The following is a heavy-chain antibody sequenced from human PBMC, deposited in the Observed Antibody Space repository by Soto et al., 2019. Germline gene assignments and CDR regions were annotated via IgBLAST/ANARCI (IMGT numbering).Heavy chain of an antibody. J-gene: IGHJ6*03. D-gene: IGHD3-9*01. CDR3: AREYYDILTGYYPNYYYMDV. CDR2: INAGNGNT. V-gene: IGHV1-3*01. Sequence: ASVKVSCKASGDTFTSYAMHWVRQAPGQRLEWMGWINAGNGNTKYSQKFQGRVTITRDTSASTAYMELSSLRSEDTAVYYCAREYYDILTGYYPNYYYMDVWGKGTTVTVSS. CDR1: GDTFTSYA.